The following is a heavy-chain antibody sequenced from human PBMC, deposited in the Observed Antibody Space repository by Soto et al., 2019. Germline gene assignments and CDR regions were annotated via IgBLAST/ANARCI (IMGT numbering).Heavy chain of an antibody. D-gene: IGHD1-1*01. J-gene: IGHJ4*02. V-gene: IGHV3-33*01. CDR3: AREEGTQIDY. Sequence: QVQLVESGGGVVQPGRSLRPSCAASGFTFSSYGMHWVRQAPGKGLEWVAVIWYDGSNKYYADSVKGRFTISRDNSKNTLYLQMNSLRAEDTAVYYCAREEGTQIDYWGQGTLVTVSS. CDR1: GFTFSSYG. CDR2: IWYDGSNK.